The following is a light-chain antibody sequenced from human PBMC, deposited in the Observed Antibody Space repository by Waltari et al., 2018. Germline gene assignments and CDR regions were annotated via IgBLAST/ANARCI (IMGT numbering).Light chain of an antibody. CDR3: QQSFSTPLT. J-gene: IGKJ4*01. V-gene: IGKV1-39*01. CDR2: AAS. CDR1: QRSSSY. Sequence: DIQMTQSPSSLSASLGDSVTITCRASQRSSSYLNWYQQKPGVAPKLLIYAASSLRNGVPSRCSGSGSGTDFSLTISSLQPEDFATDYCQQSFSTPLTFGGGTKVEIK.